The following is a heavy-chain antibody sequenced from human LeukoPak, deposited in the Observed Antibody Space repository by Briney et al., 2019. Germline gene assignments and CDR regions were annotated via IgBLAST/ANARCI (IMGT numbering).Heavy chain of an antibody. CDR1: GFTFNTYG. Sequence: AGGTLRLSCAASGFTFNTYGMSWVRQAAGKGLEWVSAISGSGGSTYYADSVKGRFTISRDNAKNTLYLQMNSLRAEDTAVYYCAHGAMYQLDYWGQGTLVTVSS. CDR2: ISGSGGST. V-gene: IGHV3-23*01. CDR3: AHGAMYQLDY. D-gene: IGHD2-2*01. J-gene: IGHJ4*02.